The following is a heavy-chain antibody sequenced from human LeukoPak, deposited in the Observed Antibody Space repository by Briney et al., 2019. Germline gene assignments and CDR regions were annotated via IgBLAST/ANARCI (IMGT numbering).Heavy chain of an antibody. CDR2: ISRGAARI. D-gene: IGHD2-21*01. J-gene: IGHJ4*02. V-gene: IGHV3-48*04. Sequence: GWALRLSCASSGFTFIRSGMHWVRQAPWRGLEWVSFISRGAARIYYPDSVRGRFTISIDNAKKALYLHMNSLRAEEGPVHYCARVRALRSRRLLYWGQGILVTVSS. CDR3: ARVRALRSRRLLY. CDR1: GFTFIRSG.